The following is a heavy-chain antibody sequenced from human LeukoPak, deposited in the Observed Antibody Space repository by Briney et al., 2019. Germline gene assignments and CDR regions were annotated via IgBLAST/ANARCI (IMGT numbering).Heavy chain of an antibody. J-gene: IGHJ4*02. CDR1: GFTFSSYW. V-gene: IGHV3-7*01. Sequence: GGSLRLSCAASGFTFSSYWMSWVRQAPGKGLEWVANIKQDGSEKYYVDSVKGRFTISRDNAKNSLYLQMNSLRAEDTAVYYCARDSGIAAAGTLYFDYWGQGTLVTVSS. CDR3: ARDSGIAAAGTLYFDY. D-gene: IGHD6-13*01. CDR2: IKQDGSEK.